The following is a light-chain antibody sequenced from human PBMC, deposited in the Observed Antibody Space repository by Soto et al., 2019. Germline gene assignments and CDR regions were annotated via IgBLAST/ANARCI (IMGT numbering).Light chain of an antibody. CDR1: QSISSNF. CDR3: QRDGSSPPLT. Sequence: EFVLTQSPGTLSLSPGERATLSCRASQSISSNFLAWYQHKPGQAPRLLIHCASFRGTGIPDRFSGGGSGTDFTITIIRLEPEDFAVYYYQRDGSSPPLTFGGGTKVEI. J-gene: IGKJ4*01. CDR2: CAS. V-gene: IGKV3-20*01.